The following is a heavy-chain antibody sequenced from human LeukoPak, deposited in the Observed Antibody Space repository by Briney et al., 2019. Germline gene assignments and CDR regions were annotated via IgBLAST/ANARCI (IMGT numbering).Heavy chain of an antibody. CDR2: IHNSGTT. Sequence: SETLSLTCTVSGASITSGSYYRSWIRQPAGKGLEWIGRIHNSGTTKYDPSLKSRVTISIDTSKNQFSLRLSSVTAADTAVYYCAREVMVGATTAWGQGTLVTVSS. V-gene: IGHV4-61*02. J-gene: IGHJ5*02. D-gene: IGHD1-26*01. CDR1: GASITSGSYY. CDR3: AREVMVGATTA.